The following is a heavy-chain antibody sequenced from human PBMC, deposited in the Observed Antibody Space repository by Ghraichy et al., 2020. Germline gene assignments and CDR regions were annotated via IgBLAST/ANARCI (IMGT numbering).Heavy chain of an antibody. J-gene: IGHJ4*02. V-gene: IGHV4-59*08. CDR1: GGSISSYY. Sequence: SETLSLTCTVSGGSISSYYWSWIRQPPGKGLEWIGYIYYSGSTNYNPSLKSRVTISVDTSKNQFSLKLSSVTAADTAVYYCARLPGGKYYFDYWGQGTLVTVSS. D-gene: IGHD1-14*01. CDR2: IYYSGST. CDR3: ARLPGGKYYFDY.